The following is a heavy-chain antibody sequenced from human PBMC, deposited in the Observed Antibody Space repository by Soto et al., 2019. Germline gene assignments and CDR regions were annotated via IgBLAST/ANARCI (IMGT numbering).Heavy chain of an antibody. CDR3: ARRLRLKLEPPVGMDV. CDR2: IKQDGSEK. V-gene: IGHV3-7*01. CDR1: GFTFSSYW. D-gene: IGHD1-1*01. J-gene: IGHJ6*02. Sequence: EVQLVESGGGLVQPGGSLRLSCAASGFTFSSYWMSWVRQAPGKGLGWVANIKQDGSEKYYVDSGKGRFTISRDNAKNSLYLQMNSLRAEDTAVYYCARRLRLKLEPPVGMDVWGQGTTVTVSS.